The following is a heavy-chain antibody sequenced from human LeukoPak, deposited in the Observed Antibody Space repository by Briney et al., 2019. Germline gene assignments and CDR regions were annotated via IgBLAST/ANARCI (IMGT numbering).Heavy chain of an antibody. CDR1: GYTFTGYY. CDR2: INPNSGGT. CDR3: ARDNDFWSGYPPAAWWFGP. Sequence: ASVKVSCKASGYTFTGYYMHWVRQAPGQGLEWMGWINPNSGGTNYAQKFQGRVTMTRDTSISTAYMELSRLRSDDTAVYYCARDNDFWSGYPPAAWWFGPWGQGTLVTVSS. V-gene: IGHV1-2*02. J-gene: IGHJ5*02. D-gene: IGHD3-3*01.